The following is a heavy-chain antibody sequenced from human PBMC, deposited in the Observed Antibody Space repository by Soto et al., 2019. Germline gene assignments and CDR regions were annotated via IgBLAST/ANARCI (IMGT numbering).Heavy chain of an antibody. CDR2: MNPNSENS. V-gene: IGHV1-8*01. CDR3: ARGGGYYEYVCGGPDY. CDR1: GYTFTSYD. D-gene: IGHD3-16*01. J-gene: IGHJ4*02. Sequence: QEQLVQSGAEVKKPGASVKVSCKASGYTFTSYDIHWVRQATGQGLEWMGWMNPNSENSGLVEQFQDRVTLTSETSRSTAYMELSSLKAEDTAVYYCARGGGYYEYVCGGPDYWGQGTLVTVSS.